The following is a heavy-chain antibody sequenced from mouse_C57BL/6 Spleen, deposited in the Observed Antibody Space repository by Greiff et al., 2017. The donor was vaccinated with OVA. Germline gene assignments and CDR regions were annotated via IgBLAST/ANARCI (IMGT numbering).Heavy chain of an antibody. CDR1: GYTFTSYW. V-gene: IGHV1-69*01. CDR3: ARSGITTEDYYAMDY. J-gene: IGHJ4*01. Sequence: QVQLQQPGAELVMPGASVKLSCKASGYTFTSYWMHWVKQRPGQGLEWIGEIDPSDSYTNYNQKFKGKSTLTVDKSSSTAYMQLSSLTSEDSAVYYCARSGITTEDYYAMDYWGQGTSVTVSS. D-gene: IGHD2-4*01. CDR2: IDPSDSYT.